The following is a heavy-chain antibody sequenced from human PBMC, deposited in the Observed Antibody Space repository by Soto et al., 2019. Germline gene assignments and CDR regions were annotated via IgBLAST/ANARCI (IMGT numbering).Heavy chain of an antibody. CDR3: ASSAGSSAWRPYYYYGMDV. CDR2: INHSGST. D-gene: IGHD6-19*01. CDR1: GGSFSGYY. J-gene: IGHJ6*02. V-gene: IGHV4-34*01. Sequence: PSEALSLTCAVYGGSFSGYYWSWIRQPPGKGLEWIGEINHSGSTNYNPSLKSRVTISVDTSKNQFSLKLSSVTAADTAVYYCASSAGSSAWRPYYYYGMDVWGQGTTVTSP.